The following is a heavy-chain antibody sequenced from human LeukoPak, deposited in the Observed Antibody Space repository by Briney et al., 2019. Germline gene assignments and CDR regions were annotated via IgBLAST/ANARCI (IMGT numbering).Heavy chain of an antibody. V-gene: IGHV4-59*01. Sequence: SETLSLTCTVSGGSISSYYWSWIRQPPGKGLEWIGYIYYSGSTNYNPSLKSRVTISVDTSKNQFSLKLSSVTAADTAVYYCARDLAAGSFDLWGRGTLVTVSS. J-gene: IGHJ2*01. CDR1: GGSISSYY. CDR3: ARDLAAGSFDL. D-gene: IGHD6-13*01. CDR2: IYYSGST.